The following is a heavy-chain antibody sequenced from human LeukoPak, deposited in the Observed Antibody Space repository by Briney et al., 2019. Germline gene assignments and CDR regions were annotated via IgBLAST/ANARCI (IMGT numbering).Heavy chain of an antibody. CDR3: ARISGGWLHFQPQADYYYMDV. D-gene: IGHD3-22*01. J-gene: IGHJ6*03. V-gene: IGHV4-34*01. Sequence: SETLSLTCAVYGGSFSGYYWSWIRQPPGKGLEWIGEINHSGSTNYNPSLKSRVTISVDTSKNQFSLKLSSVTAADTAVYYCARISGGWLHFQPQADYYYMDVWGKGTTVTISS. CDR1: GGSFSGYY. CDR2: INHSGST.